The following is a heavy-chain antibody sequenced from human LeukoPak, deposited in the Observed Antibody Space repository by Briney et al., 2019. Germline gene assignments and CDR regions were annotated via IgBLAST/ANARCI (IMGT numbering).Heavy chain of an antibody. Sequence: SQTLSLTCTVSGGPISSGGYYWSWIRQHPGKGLEWIGYIYYSGSTYYNPSLKSRVTISVDTSKNQFSLKLSSVTAADTAVYYCARDGGYSSSPAFDYWGQGTLVTVSS. CDR3: ARDGGYSSSPAFDY. D-gene: IGHD6-13*01. V-gene: IGHV4-31*03. CDR2: IYYSGST. CDR1: GGPISSGGYY. J-gene: IGHJ4*02.